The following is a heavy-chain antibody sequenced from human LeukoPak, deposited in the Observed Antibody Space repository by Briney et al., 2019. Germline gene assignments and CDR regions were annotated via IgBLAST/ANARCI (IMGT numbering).Heavy chain of an antibody. CDR2: ISVYNGNT. CDR1: GYTFTSYG. V-gene: IGHV1-18*01. J-gene: IGHJ4*02. CDR3: ARSPRWGELPSPFDY. Sequence: ASVKVSCKASGYTFTSYGINWVRQAPGQGLEWMGWISVYNGNTKSAQKVQGRVTMTSDTSASTAYMELRSLRSDDTAVYYCARSPRWGELPSPFDYWGQGTLVTVSS. D-gene: IGHD1-26*01.